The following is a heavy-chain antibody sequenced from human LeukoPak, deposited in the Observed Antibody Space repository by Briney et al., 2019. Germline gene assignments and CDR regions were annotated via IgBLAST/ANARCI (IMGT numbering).Heavy chain of an antibody. Sequence: GGSLRLSCAASGFTFKIYSMNWVRQAPGKGLEWVSPISSSSSHMYYADSVKGRFTISRDNAKNSLYLQMNTLRAEDTAVYYCARDDTSVHFFDYWGQGTLVTVSS. CDR2: ISSSSSHM. V-gene: IGHV3-21*01. D-gene: IGHD1-1*01. CDR3: ARDDTSVHFFDY. CDR1: GFTFKIYS. J-gene: IGHJ4*02.